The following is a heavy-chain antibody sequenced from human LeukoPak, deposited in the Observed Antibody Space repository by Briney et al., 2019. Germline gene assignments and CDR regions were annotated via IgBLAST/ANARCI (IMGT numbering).Heavy chain of an antibody. J-gene: IGHJ4*02. V-gene: IGHV3-23*01. CDR1: GFTFSSYA. CDR2: ISGSGGST. D-gene: IGHD6-13*01. Sequence: GGSLRLSCAASGFTFSSYAMSWVRQAPGKGLEWVSAISGSGGSTYYADSVKGRFTISRDNYKNTLYLQMNSLRAEDTAVYYCAKDPGIAAAGYYDYWGQGTLVTVSS. CDR3: AKDPGIAAAGYYDY.